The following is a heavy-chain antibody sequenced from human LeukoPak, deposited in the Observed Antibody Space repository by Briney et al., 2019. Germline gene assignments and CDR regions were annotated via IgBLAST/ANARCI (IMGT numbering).Heavy chain of an antibody. J-gene: IGHJ4*02. Sequence: ASVKVSCKASGYTFTSYGISWVRQAPGQGLEWMGWISAYNGNTNYAQKLQGRVTMTTDRSTSTAYMELRSLRSDDTAVYYCARVIRSGGNGKLLGQFDYWGQGTLVTVSS. CDR2: ISAYNGNT. V-gene: IGHV1-18*01. CDR1: GYTFTSYG. CDR3: ARVIRSGGNGKLLGQFDY. D-gene: IGHD4-23*01.